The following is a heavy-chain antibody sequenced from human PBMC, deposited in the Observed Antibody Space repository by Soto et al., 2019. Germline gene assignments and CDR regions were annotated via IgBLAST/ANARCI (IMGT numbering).Heavy chain of an antibody. D-gene: IGHD3-3*01. J-gene: IGHJ6*02. CDR2: IYYSGST. V-gene: IGHV4-59*01. CDR1: GGSISSYY. CDR3: ARVDHDYDFWSGYNKAYYYYGMDV. Sequence: SETLSLTCTVSGGSISSYYWSWIRQPPGKGLEWIGYIYYSGSTNYNPSLKSRVTISVDTSKNQFSLELSILRSEDTAVYYCARVDHDYDFWSGYNKAYYYYGMDVWGQGTTVTVSS.